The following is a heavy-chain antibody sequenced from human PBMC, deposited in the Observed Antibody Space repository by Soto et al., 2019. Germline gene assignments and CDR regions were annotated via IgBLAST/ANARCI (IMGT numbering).Heavy chain of an antibody. CDR1: GGSISSSNW. CDR2: IYHSGST. Sequence: SETLSLTCAVSGGSISSSNWWSWVRQPPGKGLEWIGEIYHSGSTNYNPSLKSRVTISVDKSKNQFSLKLSSVTAADTAVYYCARASHVSYYYDSSGYRTFDYWGQGTLVTVSS. J-gene: IGHJ4*02. CDR3: ARASHVSYYYDSSGYRTFDY. D-gene: IGHD3-22*01. V-gene: IGHV4-4*02.